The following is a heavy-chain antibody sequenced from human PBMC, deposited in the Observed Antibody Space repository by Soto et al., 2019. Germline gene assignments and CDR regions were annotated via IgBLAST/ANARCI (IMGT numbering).Heavy chain of an antibody. CDR3: AKDMRGSGSYYIDGMDV. V-gene: IGHV3-23*04. CDR2: ISASGGST. J-gene: IGHJ6*02. CDR1: GFTFSSYA. Sequence: EVQLVESGGGLVQPGGSLRLSCAASGFTFSSYAMSWVRQAPGKGLEWVSTISASGGSTYHADSVKGRFTISRDNSKNTLYLQMNSLRDEDTAAYYCAKDMRGSGSYYIDGMDVWGQGTTVTVS. D-gene: IGHD3-10*01.